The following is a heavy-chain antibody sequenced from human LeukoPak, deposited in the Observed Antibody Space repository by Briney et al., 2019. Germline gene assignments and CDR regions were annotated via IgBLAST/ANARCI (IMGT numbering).Heavy chain of an antibody. Sequence: PSEALSLTCAVYGGSFSGYYWSWIRQPPGKGLEWIGEINHSGSTNYNPSLKSRVTISVDTSKNQFSLKLSSVTAADTAVYYCAGGQLMAGMDVWGQGTTVTVSS. J-gene: IGHJ6*02. CDR1: GGSFSGYY. V-gene: IGHV4-34*01. D-gene: IGHD1-1*01. CDR2: INHSGST. CDR3: AGGQLMAGMDV.